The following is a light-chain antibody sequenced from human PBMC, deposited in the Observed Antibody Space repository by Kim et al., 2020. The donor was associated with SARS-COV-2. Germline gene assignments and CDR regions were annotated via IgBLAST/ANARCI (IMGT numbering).Light chain of an antibody. V-gene: IGLV1-40*01. Sequence: SGAPGQRVTVSCTGIATPYEVHWYQQVPGTAPRLLIFGNNNRPSGVPARFSGSRSGTSASLAISGLQAEDEADYYCQCFDSSLSGYVFGPGTKVTVL. CDR1: ATPYE. CDR2: GNN. J-gene: IGLJ1*01. CDR3: QCFDSSLSGYV.